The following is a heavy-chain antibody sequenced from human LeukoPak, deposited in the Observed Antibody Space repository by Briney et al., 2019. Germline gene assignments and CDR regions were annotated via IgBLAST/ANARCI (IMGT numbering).Heavy chain of an antibody. CDR1: GGSFSGYC. J-gene: IGHJ4*02. V-gene: IGHV4-34*01. CDR2: INHSGSP. D-gene: IGHD4-17*01. Sequence: SETLSLTCAVYGGSFSGYCWSWMRQPPGKGLEWIGEINHSGSPNYNPSLKSRVTISADTSKNQFSLKLTSVTAADTAVYYCAREGEVTRQGYWGQGTLVPVSS. CDR3: AREGEVTRQGY.